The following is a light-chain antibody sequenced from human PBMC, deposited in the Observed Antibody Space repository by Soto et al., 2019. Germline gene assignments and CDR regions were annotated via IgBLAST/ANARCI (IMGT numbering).Light chain of an antibody. Sequence: QSALTQPASVSGSPGQSITISCTGTSSDVGGYDYVSWYQQYPDKAPKLMIYDVSNRPSGVSNRFSGSKSGNTASLTISGLQAEDEADYYCSSYTRSSTLVVFGGGTKVTVL. CDR3: SSYTRSSTLVV. J-gene: IGLJ2*01. CDR2: DVS. CDR1: SSDVGGYDY. V-gene: IGLV2-14*01.